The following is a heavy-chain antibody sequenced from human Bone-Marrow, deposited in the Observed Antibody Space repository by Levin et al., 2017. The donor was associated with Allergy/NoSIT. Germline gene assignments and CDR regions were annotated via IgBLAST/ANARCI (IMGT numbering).Heavy chain of an antibody. CDR3: AKDQSFDFWSSSYSESASDI. Sequence: LSLTCAASGFSFITYEMNWVRQAPGKGLEWISYISGTGNTIYYADSVKGRFTISRDNAKNSLFLQMNSLRAADTAVYYCAKDQSFDFWSSSYSESASDIWGQGTVVTVSS. V-gene: IGHV3-48*03. J-gene: IGHJ3*02. D-gene: IGHD3-3*01. CDR1: GFSFITYE. CDR2: ISGTGNTI.